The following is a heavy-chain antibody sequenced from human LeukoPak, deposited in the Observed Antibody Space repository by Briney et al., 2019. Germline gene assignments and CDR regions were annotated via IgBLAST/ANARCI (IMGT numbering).Heavy chain of an antibody. J-gene: IGHJ6*02. Sequence: SETLSLTCTVSGGSISSYYWSWIRQPPGKGLEWIGYIYYSGSTNYNPSLKSRVTISVDTSKNQFSLKLSSVTAADTAVYYCARGILGYCSSTSCYMMDYYYYYGMDVWGQGTTVTVSS. D-gene: IGHD2-2*02. CDR3: ARGILGYCSSTSCYMMDYYYYYGMDV. V-gene: IGHV4-59*12. CDR2: IYYSGST. CDR1: GGSISSYY.